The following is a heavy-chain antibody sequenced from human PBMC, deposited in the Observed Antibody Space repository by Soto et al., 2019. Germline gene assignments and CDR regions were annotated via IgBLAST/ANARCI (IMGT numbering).Heavy chain of an antibody. CDR3: ARNRFDRAVDGNSRFGMDV. D-gene: IGHD6-19*01. CDR1: GYTFTSYG. CDR2: ISAYNDNT. Sequence: QVQLVQSGAEVKKPGASVKVSCETSGYTFTSYGITWVRQAPGQGLEWMGWISAYNDNTNYAQKLQGRVTMTTDTAKSTAHMELRSVRADDAAVYYCARNRFDRAVDGNSRFGMDVWGQGTTVTVSS. V-gene: IGHV1-18*01. J-gene: IGHJ6*02.